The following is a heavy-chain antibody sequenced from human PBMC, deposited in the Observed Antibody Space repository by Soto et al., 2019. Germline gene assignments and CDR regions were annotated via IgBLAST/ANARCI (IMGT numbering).Heavy chain of an antibody. Sequence: GGSLRFSCAASGFTFSNAWMSWVRQAPGKGLEWVGRIKSKTDGGTTDYAAPVKGRFAISRDDSKNTLYLQMNSLKTEDTAVYYCTTDLFGDPDYYDSSGYYYYWVQGTLVTVSS. CDR1: GFTFSNAW. J-gene: IGHJ4*02. V-gene: IGHV3-15*07. CDR2: IKSKTDGGTT. D-gene: IGHD3-22*01. CDR3: TTDLFGDPDYYDSSGYYYY.